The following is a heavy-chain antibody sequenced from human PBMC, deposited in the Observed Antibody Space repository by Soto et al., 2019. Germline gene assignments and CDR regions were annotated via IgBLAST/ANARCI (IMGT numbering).Heavy chain of an antibody. V-gene: IGHV3-23*01. Sequence: EGALRLYCAASGFTFSSYEMNWVRQAPGKGLEWVSAISGSGGSTYYADSVKGRFTISRDNSKNTLYLQMNSLRAEDTAVYYCAKDSFTIFGVVIISGMDVWGQGTTVTVSS. CDR2: ISGSGGST. J-gene: IGHJ6*02. CDR3: AKDSFTIFGVVIISGMDV. CDR1: GFTFSSYE. D-gene: IGHD3-3*01.